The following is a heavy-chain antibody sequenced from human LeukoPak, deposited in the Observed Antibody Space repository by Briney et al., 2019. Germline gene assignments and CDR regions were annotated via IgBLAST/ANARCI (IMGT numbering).Heavy chain of an antibody. CDR1: GFTFDDYA. D-gene: IGHD5-12*01. V-gene: IGHV3-9*01. CDR3: AKDIGGYSNTFDY. Sequence: PGRSLRLSCAAPGFTFDDYAMHWVRQAPGKGLGGVSGISWNSGSIGYADSVKGRFTISRDNAKNSLYLQMNSLRAEDTALYYCAKDIGGYSNTFDYWGQGTLVTVSS. CDR2: ISWNSGSI. J-gene: IGHJ4*02.